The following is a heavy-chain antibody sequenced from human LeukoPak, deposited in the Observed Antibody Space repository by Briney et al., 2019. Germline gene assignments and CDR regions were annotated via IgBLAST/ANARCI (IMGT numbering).Heavy chain of an antibody. J-gene: IGHJ3*02. CDR1: GFTFSGYS. Sequence: GGSLRLSCAASGFTFSGYSMNWVRQAPGKGLEWVSYICISGGYIYYSDSVKGRFTMSRDTATNSLYLQMNGLRAEDTVVYDGAREARGPHPCDIWGQGTMVTVSS. V-gene: IGHV3-21*01. D-gene: IGHD3-16*01. CDR2: ICISGGYI. CDR3: AREARGPHPCDI.